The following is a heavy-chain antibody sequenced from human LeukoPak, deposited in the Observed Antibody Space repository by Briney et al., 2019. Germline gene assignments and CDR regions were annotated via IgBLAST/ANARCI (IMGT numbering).Heavy chain of an antibody. D-gene: IGHD6-13*01. CDR3: AKAAYSSSWYSWWDY. J-gene: IGHJ4*02. V-gene: IGHV3-7*03. CDR2: VNRDGSET. CDR1: GFTLSNHW. Sequence: AGGSLRLSCAASGFTLSNHWMTWVRQVPGRGPEWVANVNRDGSETYYLDSVKGRFTISKDNAKNSLYLQMNSLRAEDTAVYYCAKAAYSSSWYSWWDYWGQGTLVTVSS.